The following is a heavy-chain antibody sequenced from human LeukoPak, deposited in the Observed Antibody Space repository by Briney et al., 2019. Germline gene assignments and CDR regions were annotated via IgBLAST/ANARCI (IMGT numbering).Heavy chain of an antibody. CDR1: GFTFSSYG. D-gene: IGHD3-16*02. J-gene: IGHJ3*01. V-gene: IGHV3-33*06. CDR2: IWYDGSKK. Sequence: PGRSLRLSCAASGFTFSSYGMFWVRQAPGKGLEWVALIWYDGSKKYYADSVKGRFTISRDNSKNTLYLQMNSLRGEDTAIYYCAKDIQLSTWGLGTMVTVSS. CDR3: AKDIQLST.